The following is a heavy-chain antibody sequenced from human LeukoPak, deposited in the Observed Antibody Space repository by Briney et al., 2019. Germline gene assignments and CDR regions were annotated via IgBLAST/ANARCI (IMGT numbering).Heavy chain of an antibody. CDR3: ARESSGWSLDY. Sequence: SETLSLTCTVSGGSISSSSYYWGWIRQPPGKGLEWIGSIYYSGSTYYNPSLKSRVTISVDTSKIQFSLKLSSVTAADTAVYYCARESSGWSLDYWGQGTLVTVSS. D-gene: IGHD6-19*01. V-gene: IGHV4-39*07. CDR2: IYYSGST. J-gene: IGHJ4*02. CDR1: GGSISSSSYY.